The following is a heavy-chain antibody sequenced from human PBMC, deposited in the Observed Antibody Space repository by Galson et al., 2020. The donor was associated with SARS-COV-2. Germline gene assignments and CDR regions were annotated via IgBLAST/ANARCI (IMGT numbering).Heavy chain of an antibody. D-gene: IGHD3-10*01. V-gene: IGHV3-23*01. J-gene: IGHJ4*02. Sequence: AGSLRLSCAASGITFSSYAMSWVRPAPGKGLEWVSAITGSGGSTYYADSVKGRFTISRDNSNTTLYLQMNSLRAEDTAVYYCANLASANYYGSGWTDYWGQGTLVIGSS. CDR3: ANLASANYYGSGWTDY. CDR2: ITGSGGST. CDR1: GITFSSYA.